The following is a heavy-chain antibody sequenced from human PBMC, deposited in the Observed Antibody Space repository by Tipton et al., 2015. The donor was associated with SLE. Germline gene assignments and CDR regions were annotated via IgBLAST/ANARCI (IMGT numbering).Heavy chain of an antibody. CDR2: INYSGST. CDR3: ARGKTAAAIVY. D-gene: IGHD6-13*01. V-gene: IGHV4-31*03. Sequence: TLSLTCSVSGGSISSGNYYWTWVRQRPGRGLEWIAYINYSGSTYYNPSLESRVIISVDTSQNQISLKLSSVTAADTAVYYCARGKTAAAIVYWGQGTLVSVSS. CDR1: GGSISSGNYY. J-gene: IGHJ4*02.